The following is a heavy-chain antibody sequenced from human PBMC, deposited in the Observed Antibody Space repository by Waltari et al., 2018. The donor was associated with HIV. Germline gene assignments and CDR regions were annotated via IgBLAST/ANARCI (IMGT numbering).Heavy chain of an antibody. CDR2: IRYDGTNK. J-gene: IGHJ4*02. CDR3: AKAPHHYDSSGPVY. D-gene: IGHD3-22*01. CDR1: GFTLRNTG. Sequence: QVQLVESGGGVVQPGGSLRLSCTASGFTLRNTGMYWVRQAPGKVLQWVAFIRYDGTNKYYADSVKGRFIISRDNSKNTLSLQMHSLRAEDTAVYYCAKAPHHYDSSGPVYWGQGTLVTVSS. V-gene: IGHV3-30*02.